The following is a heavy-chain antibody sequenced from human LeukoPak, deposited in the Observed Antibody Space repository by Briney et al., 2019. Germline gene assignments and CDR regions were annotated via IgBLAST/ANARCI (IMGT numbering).Heavy chain of an antibody. CDR1: GGSMNTHY. CDR2: IYYSGST. V-gene: IGHV4-59*08. CDR3: ARHSYYYDSSGYTHFDY. J-gene: IGHJ4*02. D-gene: IGHD3-22*01. Sequence: PSETLSLTCTVSGGSMNTHYWSWIRQPPGEGLEWIGYIYYSGSTNYNPSLKSRVTISVDTSKNQFSLKLSSVTAADTAVYYCARHSYYYDSSGYTHFDYWGQGTLVTVSS.